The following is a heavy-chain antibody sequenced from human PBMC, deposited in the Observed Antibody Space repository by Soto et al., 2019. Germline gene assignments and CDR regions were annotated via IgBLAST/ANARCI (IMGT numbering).Heavy chain of an antibody. CDR3: ATDYLSRPRAYYYYMDV. J-gene: IGHJ6*03. CDR1: GYTPTELS. D-gene: IGHD3-10*01. CDR2: FDPEDGET. V-gene: IGHV1-24*01. Sequence: ASVKVSCKVSGYTPTELSMHWVRQAPGKGLEWMGGFDPEDGETIYARKFQGRVTMTEDTSTDTAYMELSSLRSEDTAVYYCATDYLSRPRAYYYYMDVWGKGTTVTVSS.